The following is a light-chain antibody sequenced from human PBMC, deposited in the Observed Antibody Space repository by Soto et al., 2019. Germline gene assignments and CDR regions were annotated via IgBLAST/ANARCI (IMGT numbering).Light chain of an antibody. V-gene: IGLV2-23*02. CDR2: EVS. Sequence: QSALTQPASVSGSPGQSITISCTGTSSDIGNYHLVSWYQQHPGMAPKLIIYEVSKWPSGVTDHFSGSKYGYTASLTISGLQAEDEADYYGCSYAGSTWGYVLGPGTKHTLL. J-gene: IGLJ1*01. CDR3: CSYAGSTWGYV. CDR1: SSDIGNYHL.